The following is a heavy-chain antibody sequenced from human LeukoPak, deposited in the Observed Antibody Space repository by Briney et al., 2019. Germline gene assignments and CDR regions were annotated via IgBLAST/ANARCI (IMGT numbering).Heavy chain of an antibody. CDR2: IYYSGST. Sequence: GSLRLSCAASGFTVSSNYMSWIRQPSGKGLEWIGYIYYSGSTNYNPSLKSRVTISVDTSKNQFSLKLSSVTAADTAVYYCARVEWELPFDYWGQGTLVTVSS. CDR1: GFTVSSNY. CDR3: ARVEWELPFDY. J-gene: IGHJ4*02. D-gene: IGHD1-26*01. V-gene: IGHV4-59*02.